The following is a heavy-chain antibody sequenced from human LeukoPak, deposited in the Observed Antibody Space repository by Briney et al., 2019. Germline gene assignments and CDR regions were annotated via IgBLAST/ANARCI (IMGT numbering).Heavy chain of an antibody. D-gene: IGHD3-22*01. Sequence: ASVKVSCKASGGTFSSYAISWVRQAPGQGLEWMGGIIPIFGTANYAQKFQGRVTITADESTSTAYKELSSLRSEDTAVYYCARAFRPYYYDSSGYYYVDWFDPWGQGTLVTVSS. CDR1: GGTFSSYA. CDR3: ARAFRPYYYDSSGYYYVDWFDP. CDR2: IIPIFGTA. V-gene: IGHV1-69*13. J-gene: IGHJ5*02.